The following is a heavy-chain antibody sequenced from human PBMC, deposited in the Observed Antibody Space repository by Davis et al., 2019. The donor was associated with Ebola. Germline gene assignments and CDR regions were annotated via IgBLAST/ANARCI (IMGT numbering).Heavy chain of an antibody. CDR2: IYSDGRT. D-gene: IGHD3-22*01. Sequence: GESLKISCAASGFIVSTSWMAWVRQAPGKGLEWVSVIYSDGRTKDADSVRGRFIISRDDSKNTIYLQMNNLRGEDTAVYYCARGEMVMNAFDVWGQGTMVTVSS. CDR3: ARGEMVMNAFDV. V-gene: IGHV3-53*01. CDR1: GFIVSTSW. J-gene: IGHJ3*01.